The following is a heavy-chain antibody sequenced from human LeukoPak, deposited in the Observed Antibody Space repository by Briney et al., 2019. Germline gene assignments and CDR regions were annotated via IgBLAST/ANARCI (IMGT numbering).Heavy chain of an antibody. V-gene: IGHV1-2*02. Sequence: GASVKVSCKASGYTFTGYYMHWVRQAPGQGLEWMGWINPNSGGTNYAQKFQGRVTMTRDTSISTAYMELSRPRSDDTAVYYCARVVVAATRYFDYWGQGTLVTVSS. CDR3: ARVVVAATRYFDY. CDR1: GYTFTGYY. D-gene: IGHD2-15*01. J-gene: IGHJ4*02. CDR2: INPNSGGT.